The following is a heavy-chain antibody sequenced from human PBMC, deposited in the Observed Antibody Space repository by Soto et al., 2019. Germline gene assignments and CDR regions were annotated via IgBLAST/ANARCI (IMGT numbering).Heavy chain of an antibody. CDR1: GGSISSYY. J-gene: IGHJ5*02. Sequence: SETLSLTCTVSGGSISSYYWSWIRQPAGKGLEWIGRIYTTGSTIYNPSLKSRITMSVDTSKNQFSLKVSTVTAADTAVYYCARDGTGTTGWLDPWGQGTRVTVSS. D-gene: IGHD1-1*01. CDR3: ARDGTGTTGWLDP. V-gene: IGHV4-4*07. CDR2: IYTTGST.